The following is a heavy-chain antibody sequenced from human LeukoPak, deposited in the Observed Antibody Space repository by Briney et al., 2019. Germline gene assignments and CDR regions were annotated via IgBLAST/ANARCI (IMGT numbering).Heavy chain of an antibody. CDR3: ARDSSGYPNWFDR. J-gene: IGHJ5*02. CDR1: GYTFINYG. CDR2: ISAYNDNT. Sequence: ASVKVSCKTSGYTFINYGISWVRQAPGQGLEWMGWISAYNDNTNYAQKVQGRVTMTTDTSTSTAYMELRSLRSDDTAVYYCARDSSGYPNWFDRWGQGTLVTVSS. D-gene: IGHD3-22*01. V-gene: IGHV1-18*01.